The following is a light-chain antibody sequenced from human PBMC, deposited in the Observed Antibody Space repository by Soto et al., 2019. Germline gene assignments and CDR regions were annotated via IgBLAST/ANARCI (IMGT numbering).Light chain of an antibody. J-gene: IGKJ1*01. V-gene: IGKV3-15*01. Sequence: EIVMTPSPDTLSVSPVERATLSCRASQSVSIDLAWYQKTPGQAPRLLIYGASTRATGVPPTFSGSASGTEFTLTISSLQSEDFTVYDCQQYNKWPLTFGQGTKVDIK. CDR2: GAS. CDR1: QSVSID. CDR3: QQYNKWPLT.